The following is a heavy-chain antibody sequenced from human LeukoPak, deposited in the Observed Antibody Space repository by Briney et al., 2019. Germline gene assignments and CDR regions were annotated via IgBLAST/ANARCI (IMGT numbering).Heavy chain of an antibody. D-gene: IGHD5-12*01. V-gene: IGHV1-2*02. CDR3: ARDKGYSGYFYDY. Sequence: VKVSCKASGYTFTGYYMHWVRQAPGQGLEWMGWINPNSGGTNYAQKFQGRVTMTRDTSISTAYMELSRLRSDDTAVYYCARDKGYSGYFYDYWGQGTLVTVSS. CDR1: GYTFTGYY. CDR2: INPNSGGT. J-gene: IGHJ4*02.